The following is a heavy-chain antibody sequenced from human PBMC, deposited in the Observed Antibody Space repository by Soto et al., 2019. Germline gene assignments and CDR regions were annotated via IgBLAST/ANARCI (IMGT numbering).Heavy chain of an antibody. D-gene: IGHD2-2*01. Sequence: EMQLVESGGGLVQPGGSLRLSCAASGFTFSDHYMDWVRQAPGKRLEWVGRIRNKANSYFTEYAASVKGRLTVSRDDSKNSVYLKMNSLKSEDTAVYYGTTVKLYGTMPKPDMEVCGQGTTVTVSS. J-gene: IGHJ6*02. CDR3: TTVKLYGTMPKPDMEV. CDR1: GFTFSDHY. V-gene: IGHV3-72*01. CDR2: IRNKANSYFT.